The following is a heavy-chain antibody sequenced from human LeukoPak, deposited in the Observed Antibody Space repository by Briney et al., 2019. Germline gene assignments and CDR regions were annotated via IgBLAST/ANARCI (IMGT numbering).Heavy chain of an antibody. V-gene: IGHV3-48*03. CDR3: TELGITMIGGV. Sequence: GGSLRLSCAASGFTFSSYEMNWVRQAPGKGLEWVSYISSSGSTIYYADSVKGRFTISRDNAKNSLYLQMNSLRAEDTAVYYYTELGITMIGGVWGKGATVTISS. J-gene: IGHJ6*04. CDR2: ISSSGSTI. CDR1: GFTFSSYE. D-gene: IGHD3-10*02.